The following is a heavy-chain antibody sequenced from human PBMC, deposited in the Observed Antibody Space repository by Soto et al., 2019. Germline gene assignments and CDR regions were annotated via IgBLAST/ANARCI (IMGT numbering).Heavy chain of an antibody. J-gene: IGHJ3*02. D-gene: IGHD6-19*01. Sequence: QVQLVQSGAEVKKPGSSVKVSCKASGGTFSSYAISWVRQAPGQGLEWMGGIIPIFGTANYAQKFQGRVTITADESTSTAYMELSSLRSEDTDVYYCARPGIAVAGYRTPNDAFDIWGQGTMVTVSS. CDR2: IIPIFGTA. V-gene: IGHV1-69*01. CDR1: GGTFSSYA. CDR3: ARPGIAVAGYRTPNDAFDI.